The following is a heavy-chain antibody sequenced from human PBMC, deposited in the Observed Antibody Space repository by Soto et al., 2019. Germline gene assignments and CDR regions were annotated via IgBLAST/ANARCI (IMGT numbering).Heavy chain of an antibody. Sequence: GESLKISCKGSGYTFTDYWIGWVRQLPGKGLEWMGIIYPGDSDTRYSPSFQGQVTISADKSISTAYLQWSTLKASDTAMYYCASSVVVPSTINYFDYWGQGSLVTVSS. D-gene: IGHD2-15*01. J-gene: IGHJ4*02. CDR1: GYTFTDYW. CDR2: IYPGDSDT. V-gene: IGHV5-51*01. CDR3: ASSVVVPSTINYFDY.